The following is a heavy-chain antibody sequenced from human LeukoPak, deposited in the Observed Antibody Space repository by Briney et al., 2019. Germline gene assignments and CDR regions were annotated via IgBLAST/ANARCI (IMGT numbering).Heavy chain of an antibody. CDR1: GFTFSRNG. CDR2: ISGSGGST. Sequence: GGSLRLSCAASGFTFSRNGMTWVRQAPGKGLEWVSAISGSGGSTYYADSVKGRFTISRDNAKNSLYLQMNSLRAEDTAVYYCARAPNWGQGTLVTVSS. CDR3: ARAPN. V-gene: IGHV3-23*01. J-gene: IGHJ4*02.